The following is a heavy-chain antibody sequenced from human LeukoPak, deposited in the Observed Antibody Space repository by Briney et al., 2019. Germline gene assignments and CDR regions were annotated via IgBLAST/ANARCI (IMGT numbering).Heavy chain of an antibody. V-gene: IGHV1-2*02. Sequence: GASVKVFCKASGYTFTGYYMHWVRQAPGQGLEWMGWINPNSGGTNYAQKFQGRVTMTRDTSISTAYMELSRLRSDDTAVYYCAREGYYYDSSGYYLCWGQGTPVTVSS. CDR1: GYTFTGYY. CDR2: INPNSGGT. CDR3: AREGYYYDSSGYYLC. D-gene: IGHD3-22*01. J-gene: IGHJ4*02.